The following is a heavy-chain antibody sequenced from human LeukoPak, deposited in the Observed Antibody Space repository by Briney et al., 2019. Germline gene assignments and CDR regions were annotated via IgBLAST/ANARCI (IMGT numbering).Heavy chain of an antibody. V-gene: IGHV1-69*13. Sequence: SVKVSCQASGGTLSSYAISWVRQAPGQGLEWMGGIIPIFGTANYAQKFQGRVTITADESTSTAYMELSSLRSEDTAVYYCARGEMATITGWFDPWGQGTLVTVSS. CDR3: ARGEMATITGWFDP. D-gene: IGHD5-24*01. CDR1: GGTLSSYA. J-gene: IGHJ5*02. CDR2: IIPIFGTA.